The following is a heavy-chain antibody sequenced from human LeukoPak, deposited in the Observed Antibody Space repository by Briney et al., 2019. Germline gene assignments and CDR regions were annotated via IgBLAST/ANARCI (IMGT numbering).Heavy chain of an antibody. CDR3: ARGGDIVVVPAAMDVDY. CDR1: GYTFTGYY. CDR2: INPNSGST. J-gene: IGHJ4*02. Sequence: ASVKVSCKASGYTFTGYYMHWVRQAPGQGLEWMGWINPNSGSTNYAQKFQGWVTMTRDTSISTAYMELSRLRSDDTAVYYCARGGDIVVVPAAMDVDYWGQGTLVTVSS. D-gene: IGHD2-2*01. V-gene: IGHV1-2*04.